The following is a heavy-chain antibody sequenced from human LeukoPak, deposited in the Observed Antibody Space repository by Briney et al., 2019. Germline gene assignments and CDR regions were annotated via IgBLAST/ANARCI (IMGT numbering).Heavy chain of an antibody. Sequence: SVKVSCEASGGTFSSYAISWVRQAPGQGLEWMGGIIPIFGTANYAQKFQGRVTITADESTSTAYMELSSLRSEDTAVYYCARDYYDILTGYYNPSGNDYWGQGTLVTVSS. J-gene: IGHJ4*02. D-gene: IGHD3-9*01. V-gene: IGHV1-69*13. CDR3: ARDYYDILTGYYNPSGNDY. CDR1: GGTFSSYA. CDR2: IIPIFGTA.